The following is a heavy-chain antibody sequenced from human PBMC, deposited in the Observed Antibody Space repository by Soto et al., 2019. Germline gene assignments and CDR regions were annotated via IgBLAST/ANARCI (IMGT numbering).Heavy chain of an antibody. V-gene: IGHV4-34*01. CDR3: ARLSRAFGGVVETLLHYFSYMDV. CDR1: GGSFTGYS. Sequence: QVQLQQWGAGLLKPSETLYLSCAVDGGSFTGYSWSWIRQPPAKGLEWIGELDQSGSTNYSPSLRTRVNMSLDTSKIQFSLKVSSVTAADPAVYYCARLSRAFGGVVETLLHYFSYMDVWGKGTTVTVSS. J-gene: IGHJ6*03. CDR2: LDQSGST. D-gene: IGHD3-16*02.